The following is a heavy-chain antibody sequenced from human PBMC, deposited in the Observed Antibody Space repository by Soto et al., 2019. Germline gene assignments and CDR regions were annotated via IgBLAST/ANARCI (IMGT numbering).Heavy chain of an antibody. CDR3: AANYYGSGSYYSRDWFDP. CDR2: IYYSGST. J-gene: IGHJ5*02. D-gene: IGHD3-10*01. CDR1: GGSISGYY. Sequence: SETLSLTFTVSGGSISGYYWSWIRQPPGKGLEWIWYIYYSGSTNYNPALKSRGTISVDTSKNQFSLKLSSVTAADTAVYYCAANYYGSGSYYSRDWFDPCGQGTLVPVYS. V-gene: IGHV4-59*01.